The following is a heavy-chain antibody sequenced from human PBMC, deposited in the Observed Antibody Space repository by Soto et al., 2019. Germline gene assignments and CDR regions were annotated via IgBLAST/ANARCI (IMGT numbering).Heavy chain of an antibody. D-gene: IGHD3-16*01. Sequence: SETLSLTCTVSGGSISPFYWSWVRQLPGKGLEWIGYLYYSDNTNYNPSLKSRVTISVDASKNQVSLRLTSVTAADTAVYYCARVGGVAARTFDYWGQGTVVTVSS. V-gene: IGHV4-59*01. CDR2: LYYSDNT. CDR3: ARVGGVAARTFDY. CDR1: GGSISPFY. J-gene: IGHJ4*02.